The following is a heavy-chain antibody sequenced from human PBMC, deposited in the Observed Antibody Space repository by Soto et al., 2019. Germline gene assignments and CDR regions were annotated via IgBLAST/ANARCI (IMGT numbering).Heavy chain of an antibody. D-gene: IGHD4-17*01. J-gene: IGHJ5*02. Sequence: GSLRLSCAAPGFSFSKYVMSWVRQAPGKGLEWIGSIYYSGSTYYNPSLKSRVTISVDTSKNQFSLKLSSVTAADTAVYYCARHVPGDYVLYWFDPWGQGTLVTVSS. CDR1: GFSFSKYV. CDR3: ARHVPGDYVLYWFDP. V-gene: IGHV4-39*01. CDR2: IYYSGST.